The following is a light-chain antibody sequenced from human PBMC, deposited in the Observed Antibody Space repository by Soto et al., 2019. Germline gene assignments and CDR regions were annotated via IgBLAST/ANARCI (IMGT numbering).Light chain of an antibody. V-gene: IGKV3-15*01. CDR1: QSLSRN. CDR2: GAS. Sequence: EILMTQSPATLSVSPGERATLSCRASQSLSRNLAWYQQKPGQAPRLLIYGASTRASGIPARFSGGGSGTEFTLTISRLQSEDFALSYCQHYNDWPPAFTFGPGTKVDL. CDR3: QHYNDWPPAFT. J-gene: IGKJ3*01.